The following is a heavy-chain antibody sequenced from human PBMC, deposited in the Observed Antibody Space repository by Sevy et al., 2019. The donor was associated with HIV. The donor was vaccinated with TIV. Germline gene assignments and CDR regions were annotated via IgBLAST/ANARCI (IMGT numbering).Heavy chain of an antibody. CDR3: VRGHPHTIYYESSFDF. CDR1: GFTLNDVY. J-gene: IGHJ4*02. V-gene: IGHV3-11*01. Sequence: GGSLRLSCAASGFTLNDVYMNWIRQVPGKGLQWISYMSTSGYDMFYADSVKGRFIMSTDKAKNSLFLQMNRLRAEDTAVYYCVRGHPHTIYYESSFDFWGPGTLVTVSS. D-gene: IGHD3-22*01. CDR2: MSTSGYDM.